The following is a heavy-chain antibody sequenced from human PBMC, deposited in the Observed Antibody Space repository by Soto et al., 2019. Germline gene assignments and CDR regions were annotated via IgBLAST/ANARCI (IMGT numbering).Heavy chain of an antibody. D-gene: IGHD2-15*01. J-gene: IGHJ3*02. Sequence: ASVKASCKASGYTFTSYYMHWVRQAPGQGLEWMGIINPSGGSTSYAQKFQGRVTMTRDTSTSTVYMELSSLRSEDTAVYYCARDGDCSGGSCYPTRNAAFDIWAQGTMVTVSS. CDR3: ARDGDCSGGSCYPTRNAAFDI. V-gene: IGHV1-46*01. CDR1: GYTFTSYY. CDR2: INPSGGST.